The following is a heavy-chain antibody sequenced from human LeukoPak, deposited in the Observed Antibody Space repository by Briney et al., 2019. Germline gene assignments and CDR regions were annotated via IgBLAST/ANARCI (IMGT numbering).Heavy chain of an antibody. CDR1: GGSISSYY. Sequence: SETLSLTCTVSGGSISSYYWSWIRQPPGKGLVWLGYTYSSGSTNYNPSLKSRVTISVDTSKNQFSLKLSSVTAADTAVYYCARVLGSGYSDYWGQGTLVTVSS. D-gene: IGHD2-15*01. CDR3: ARVLGSGYSDY. V-gene: IGHV4-59*01. J-gene: IGHJ4*02. CDR2: TYSSGST.